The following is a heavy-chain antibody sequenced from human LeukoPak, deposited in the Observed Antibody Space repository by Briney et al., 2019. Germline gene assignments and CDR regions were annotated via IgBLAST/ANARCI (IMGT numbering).Heavy chain of an antibody. CDR3: SQLNRSDP. CDR1: GLTLSSAW. V-gene: IGHV3-15*01. D-gene: IGHD1-1*01. CDR2: IRSETDGGTT. Sequence: GGSLRLSCAASGLTLSSAWMHWVRQGPGKGLEWIGLIRSETDGGTTDYASPVRGRFAISRDASKNTLYLQMNSLKIDDTAVYYCSQLNRSDPRGQGTPVPVSP. J-gene: IGHJ5*02.